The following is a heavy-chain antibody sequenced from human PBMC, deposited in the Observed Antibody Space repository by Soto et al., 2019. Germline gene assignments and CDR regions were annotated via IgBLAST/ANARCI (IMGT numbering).Heavy chain of an antibody. CDR3: ARDPREIQHGDLGDY. J-gene: IGHJ4*02. D-gene: IGHD1-26*01. CDR2: ISYDGRNK. V-gene: IGHV3-30*04. CDR1: GITFSSYA. Sequence: ESGGGVVQPGRSLRLSCAASGITFSSYAMNWVRQAPGKGLEWVASISYDGRNKYYADSVKGRFTISRDNSKNTLYVQMTSLRAEDTAVYYCARDPREIQHGDLGDYWGQGTLVTVSS.